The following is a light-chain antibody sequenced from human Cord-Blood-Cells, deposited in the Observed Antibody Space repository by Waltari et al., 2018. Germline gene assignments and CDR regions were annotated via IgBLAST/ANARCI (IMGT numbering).Light chain of an antibody. CDR2: DAS. CDR3: QHQGT. J-gene: IGKJ1*01. CDR1: QDISNY. Sequence: DIQMTQSPSSLSASVGDRVNITCQASQDISNYLNWYQQKPGKAPKLLIYDASNLETGVPSRFSGSGSGTDFTFTISSLQPEDIATYYCQHQGTFGQGTKVEIK. V-gene: IGKV1-33*01.